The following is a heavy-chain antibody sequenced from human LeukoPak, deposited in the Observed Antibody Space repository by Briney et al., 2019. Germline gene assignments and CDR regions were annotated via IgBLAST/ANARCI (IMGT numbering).Heavy chain of an antibody. J-gene: IGHJ6*03. V-gene: IGHV4-39*07. CDR2: IYYSGST. CDR3: ARGTNQQSSRMFYYYYMDV. D-gene: IGHD1-14*01. CDR1: GGSISSSSYY. Sequence: PSETLSLTCTVSGGSISSSSYYWGWIRQPPGKGLEWIGSIYYSGSTYYNPSLKSRVTISVDTSKNQFSLKLSSVTAADTAVYYCARGTNQQSSRMFYYYYMDVWGKGTTVTISS.